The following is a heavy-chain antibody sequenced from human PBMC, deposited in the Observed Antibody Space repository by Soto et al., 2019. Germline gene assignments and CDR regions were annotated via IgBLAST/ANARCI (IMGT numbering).Heavy chain of an antibody. V-gene: IGHV4-34*01. Sequence: SETLSLTCAVYGGSFSGYYWSWIRQPPGKGLEWIGEINHSGSTNYNPSLKSRVTISVDTSKNQFSLKLSSVTAADTAVYYCASMGGRYSAYAYFDYWGQGTLVTVSS. CDR2: INHSGST. J-gene: IGHJ4*02. D-gene: IGHD5-12*01. CDR1: GGSFSGYY. CDR3: ASMGGRYSAYAYFDY.